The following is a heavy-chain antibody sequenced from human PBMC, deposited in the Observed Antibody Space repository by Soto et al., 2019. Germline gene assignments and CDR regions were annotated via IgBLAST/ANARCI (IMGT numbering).Heavy chain of an antibody. J-gene: IGHJ5*01. V-gene: IGHV3-23*01. CDR1: GFTFNTFE. CDR2: ISTDSSRA. D-gene: IGHD3-16*01. CDR3: VKGGWLDF. Sequence: EVQLLESGGGLVQPGGSLRLSCAASGFTFNTFEMSWVRQAPGRGLEWVSFISTDSSRAYYADAVKGRFTISRDNSKHTLYLEMNSRAAEDRAVYACVKGGWLDFWGQGTLVTVSS.